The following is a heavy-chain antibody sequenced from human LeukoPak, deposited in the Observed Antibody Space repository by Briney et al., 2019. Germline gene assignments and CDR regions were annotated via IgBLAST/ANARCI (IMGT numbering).Heavy chain of an antibody. CDR1: GFTFSYYW. Sequence: PGGSLRLSCAASGFTFSYYWMSWVRQAPGKGLEWVAVISYDGSNKYYADSVKGRFTISRDNSKNTLYLQMNSLRAEDTAVYYCARDLYYGSGSYLAYYYYYGMDVWGQGTTVTVSS. V-gene: IGHV3-30-3*01. CDR3: ARDLYYGSGSYLAYYYYYGMDV. D-gene: IGHD3-10*01. J-gene: IGHJ6*02. CDR2: ISYDGSNK.